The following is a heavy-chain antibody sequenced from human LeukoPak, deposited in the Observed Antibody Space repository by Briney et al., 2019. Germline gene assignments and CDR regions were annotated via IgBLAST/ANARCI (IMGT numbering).Heavy chain of an antibody. CDR3: ARDRLLYYYDSGPTGHFQH. V-gene: IGHV3-7*01. CDR1: GFTFSSYW. CDR2: INQDGSEK. D-gene: IGHD3-22*01. J-gene: IGHJ1*01. Sequence: GGSLRLSCAASGFTFSSYWMSWVRQAPGKGLEWVANINQDGSEKYYVDSVKGRFTISRDNAKNSLYLQMSSLRADDTAVYYCARDRLLYYYDSGPTGHFQHWGQGTLVTV.